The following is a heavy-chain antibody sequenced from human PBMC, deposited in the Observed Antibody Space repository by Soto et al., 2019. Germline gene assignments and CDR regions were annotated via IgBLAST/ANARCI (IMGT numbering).Heavy chain of an antibody. D-gene: IGHD3-16*01. CDR1: GYRFTNYW. Sequence: PGESLKISCKGSGYRFTNYWIAWVRQMPGKGLEWMGIFYPGDSDTRYSSSFQGQVTISADRSTSTAYLQWRSLRASDTAMYYCARHQGASWGGEFDSWGQGTPVTVSS. J-gene: IGHJ4*02. V-gene: IGHV5-51*01. CDR2: FYPGDSDT. CDR3: ARHQGASWGGEFDS.